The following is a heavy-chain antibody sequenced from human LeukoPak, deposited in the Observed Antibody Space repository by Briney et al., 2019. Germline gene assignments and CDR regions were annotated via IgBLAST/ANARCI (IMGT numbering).Heavy chain of an antibody. CDR2: IKHDGSEK. CDR3: ARSPTYYDFWSGYKFIDY. V-gene: IGHV3-7*01. CDR1: GFAFSSYW. Sequence: GGSLRLSCAASGFAFSSYWMSWVRQAPGKGLEWVANIKHDGSEKYYVDSVKGRFTISRDNAKNALYLQMNSLRGEDTAVYYRARSPTYYDFWSGYKFIDYWGQGTLATVSS. J-gene: IGHJ4*02. D-gene: IGHD3-3*01.